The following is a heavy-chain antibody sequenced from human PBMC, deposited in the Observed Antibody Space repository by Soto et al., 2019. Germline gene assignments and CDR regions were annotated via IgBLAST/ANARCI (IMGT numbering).Heavy chain of an antibody. CDR1: GSTFNTYA. Sequence: QVQLVESGGGVVQPGRSLRLSCTASGSTFNTYAMHWVRQAPGRGLEWVAIISSDGFNKYYADSVKGRFTISRDNSKNTLYVQMNSLRAEDTAVYYCAKDPITNGWSANYFDYWGQGTLVTVSS. V-gene: IGHV3-30*18. CDR2: ISSDGFNK. D-gene: IGHD6-19*01. CDR3: AKDPITNGWSANYFDY. J-gene: IGHJ4*02.